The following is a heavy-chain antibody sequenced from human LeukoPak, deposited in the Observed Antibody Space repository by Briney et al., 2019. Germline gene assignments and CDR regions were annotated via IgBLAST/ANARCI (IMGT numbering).Heavy chain of an antibody. CDR2: IIPIFGTA. J-gene: IGHJ4*02. D-gene: IGHD5-24*01. V-gene: IGHV1-69*06. Sequence: ASVKVSCKASGYTFTSFGISWVRQAPGQGLEWMGRIIPIFGTANYAQKFQGRVTITADKSTSTAYMELSSLRSEDTAVYYCARVRDGYNDPHDYWGQGTLVTVSP. CDR1: GYTFTSFG. CDR3: ARVRDGYNDPHDY.